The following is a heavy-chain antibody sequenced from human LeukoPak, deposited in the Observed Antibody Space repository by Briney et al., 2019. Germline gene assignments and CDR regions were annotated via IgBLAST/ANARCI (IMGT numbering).Heavy chain of an antibody. J-gene: IGHJ6*02. CDR3: ARDRVPPGAYGDSYYYYGMDV. Sequence: PGGSLRLSCAASGFTFSSYSMNWVRQAPGKGLEWVSSISSSSSYIYYADSVKGRFTISRDNAKNSLYLQMNSLGAEDTAVYYCARDRVPPGAYGDSYYYYGMDVWGQGTTVTVSS. CDR2: ISSSSSYI. D-gene: IGHD4-17*01. CDR1: GFTFSSYS. V-gene: IGHV3-21*01.